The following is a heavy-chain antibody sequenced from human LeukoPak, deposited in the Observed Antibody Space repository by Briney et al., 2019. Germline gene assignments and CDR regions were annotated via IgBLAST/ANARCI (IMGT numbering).Heavy chain of an antibody. CDR2: IRYDGSNK. CDR1: GFTFSSYG. V-gene: IGHV3-30*02. CDR3: AKAGYSSGWYAVVRSWFDP. Sequence: GGSLRLSCAASGFTFSSYGMHWVRQAPGKGLEWVAFIRYDGSNKYYADSVKGRFTIPRDNSKNTLYLQRNSLRAEDTAVYYCAKAGYSSGWYAVVRSWFDPWGQGTLVTVSS. J-gene: IGHJ5*02. D-gene: IGHD6-19*01.